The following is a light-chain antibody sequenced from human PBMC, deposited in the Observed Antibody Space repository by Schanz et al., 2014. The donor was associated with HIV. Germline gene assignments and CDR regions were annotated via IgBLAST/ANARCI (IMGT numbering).Light chain of an antibody. V-gene: IGKV3D-15*01. Sequence: EIVMTQSPATLSVSPGERATLSCRASQSVSSNLAWYQQKPGQAPRLLIYGASTRATGIPARFSGSGSGTDFTLTISSLEPEDFAIYYCQQYDNWPPFTFGPGTRVD. CDR3: QQYDNWPPFT. CDR2: GAS. J-gene: IGKJ3*01. CDR1: QSVSSN.